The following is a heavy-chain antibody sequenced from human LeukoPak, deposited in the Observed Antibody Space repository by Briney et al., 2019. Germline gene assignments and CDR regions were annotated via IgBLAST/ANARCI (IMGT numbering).Heavy chain of an antibody. V-gene: IGHV3-23*01. Sequence: GGSLRLSCAASGFTFSSYAMSWVRQAPGKGLEWVSAISGSGGSTDYADSVKGRFTISRDNSKNTLYLQMNRLRAEDTAVYYCARDYAWDSYGLVLDSWGQGALVTVSS. D-gene: IGHD3-16*02. J-gene: IGHJ4*02. CDR1: GFTFSSYA. CDR2: ISGSGGST. CDR3: ARDYAWDSYGLVLDS.